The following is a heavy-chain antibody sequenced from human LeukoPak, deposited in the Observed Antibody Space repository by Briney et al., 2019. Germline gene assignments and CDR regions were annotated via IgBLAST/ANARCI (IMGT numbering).Heavy chain of an antibody. D-gene: IGHD3-3*01. V-gene: IGHV1-69*06. CDR3: ARAGFGKDAFDI. CDR2: IIPIFGTV. CDR1: GYSFNSQG. Sequence: GASVKISCKASGYSFNSQGMNWVRQAPGQGLEWMGGIIPIFGTVNSAQKFQGRVTITADKSTSTAYMELSSLRSEDTAVYYCARAGFGKDAFDIWGQGTMVTVSS. J-gene: IGHJ3*02.